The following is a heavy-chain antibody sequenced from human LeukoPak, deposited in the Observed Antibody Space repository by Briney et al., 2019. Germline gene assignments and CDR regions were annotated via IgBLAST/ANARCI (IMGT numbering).Heavy chain of an antibody. CDR1: GGSISSSSYY. CDR3: ARLRWELPDRSFPTY. Sequence: SETQSLTCTVSGGSISSSSYYWGWIRQPPGKGLEWIGSIYYSGSTYYNPSLKSRVTISVDTSKNQFSLKLSSVTAADTAVYYCARLRWELPDRSFPTYWGQGTLVTVSS. CDR2: IYYSGST. J-gene: IGHJ4*02. D-gene: IGHD1-26*01. V-gene: IGHV4-39*01.